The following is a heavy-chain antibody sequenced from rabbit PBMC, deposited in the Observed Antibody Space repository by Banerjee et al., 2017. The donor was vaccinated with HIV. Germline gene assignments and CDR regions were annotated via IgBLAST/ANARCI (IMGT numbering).Heavy chain of an antibody. Sequence: QEQLEESGGDLVKPEGSLTLTCTASAFSFSNKYVMCWVRQAPGKGLEWIACIYAGSSDSTYYASWAKGRFTISSTSSTTVTLQMTSLTAADTATYFCARDGAGYAGYGFNLWGPGTLVTVS. D-gene: IGHD7-1*01. CDR3: ARDGAGYAGYGFNL. V-gene: IGHV1S45*01. CDR2: IYAGSSDST. J-gene: IGHJ4*01. CDR1: AFSFSNKYV.